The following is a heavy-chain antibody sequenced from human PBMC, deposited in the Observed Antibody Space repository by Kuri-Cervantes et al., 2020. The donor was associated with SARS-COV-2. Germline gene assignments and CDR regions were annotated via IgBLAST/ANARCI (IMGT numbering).Heavy chain of an antibody. V-gene: IGHV4-61*02. Sequence: SCTVSGASISNGSYYWSWIRQPAGKGLEWIGRFYTTERINYNPSLKSRVTISVDTSKNQFSLRLTSVTAADTAVYYCARDVVHTYGWRASDYWGQGSLVTVSS. CDR2: FYTTERI. D-gene: IGHD5-18*01. CDR3: ARDVVHTYGWRASDY. CDR1: GASISNGSYY. J-gene: IGHJ4*02.